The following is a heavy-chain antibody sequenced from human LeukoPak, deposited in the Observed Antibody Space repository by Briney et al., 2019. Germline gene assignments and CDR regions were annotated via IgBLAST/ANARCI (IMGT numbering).Heavy chain of an antibody. CDR3: ARVRLADERAWAY. V-gene: IGHV1-2*02. D-gene: IGHD3-3*02. Sequence: ASVKVSSKASGYTFSDFYIHWGRQAPRQGLEYVGWITPKSGDTYSPQRFQGRVTMTRDASISTAYMELSSLRSDDTAVYFCARVRLADERAWAYWGQGTLVTVSS. J-gene: IGHJ4*02. CDR1: GYTFSDFY. CDR2: ITPKSGDT.